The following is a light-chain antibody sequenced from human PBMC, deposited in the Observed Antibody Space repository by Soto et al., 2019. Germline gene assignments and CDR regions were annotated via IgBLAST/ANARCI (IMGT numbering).Light chain of an antibody. Sequence: SSELTQPPSVSVTPGQTARITCSGDALPKQYAYWYQQKPGQAPALEIYKDSERPSGIPERFSGSSSGTTVTLTISGVQAEDEADYYCQAADSSGTYVVFGAGTKLTVL. CDR3: QAADSSGTYVV. V-gene: IGLV3-25*02. CDR2: KDS. CDR1: ALPKQY. J-gene: IGLJ2*01.